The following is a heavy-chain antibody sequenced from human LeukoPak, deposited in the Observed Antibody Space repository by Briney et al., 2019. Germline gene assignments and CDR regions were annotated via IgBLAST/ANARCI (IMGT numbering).Heavy chain of an antibody. CDR1: GFTLSSHG. Sequence: GGSLRLSCAASGFTLSSHGMHWVRQAPGKGLEWVALIWYDGSKENYADSVKGRFTISRDMSKNTRNLQVSSLRVEDTAVFYCARDLSFGSLDFRGQGTLVTVSS. V-gene: IGHV3-33*01. D-gene: IGHD1-26*01. CDR3: ARDLSFGSLDF. J-gene: IGHJ4*02. CDR2: IWYDGSKE.